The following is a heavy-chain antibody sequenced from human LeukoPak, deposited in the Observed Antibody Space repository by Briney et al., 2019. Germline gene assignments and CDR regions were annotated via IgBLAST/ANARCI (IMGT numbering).Heavy chain of an antibody. J-gene: IGHJ4*02. D-gene: IGHD3-22*01. CDR3: ARRVEYYDSSGLDY. CDR2: INPSGGST. CDR1: GYTFTSYY. Sequence: ASVKVSCKASGYTFTSYYMHWLRQAPGQGLEWVGIINPSGGSTSYAQKFQGRVTMNRDTSTSTVYMELSSLRSEDTAVCYCARRVEYYDSSGLDYWGQGTLVTVSS. V-gene: IGHV1-46*01.